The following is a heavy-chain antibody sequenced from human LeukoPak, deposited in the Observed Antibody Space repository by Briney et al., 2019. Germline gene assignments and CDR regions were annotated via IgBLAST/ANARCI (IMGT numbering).Heavy chain of an antibody. V-gene: IGHV3-33*01. D-gene: IGHD3-22*01. CDR3: ARAAYDSSGYLTL. J-gene: IGHJ4*02. CDR1: GFSFSSYA. CDR2: IWYDGSNK. Sequence: GGSLRLSCAASGFSFSSYAMHWVRQAPGKGLEWVAVIWYDGSNKYYADSVKGRFTISRDNSKNTLYLRMSSLRVEDTAVYYCARAAYDSSGYLTLWGQGTLVTVSS.